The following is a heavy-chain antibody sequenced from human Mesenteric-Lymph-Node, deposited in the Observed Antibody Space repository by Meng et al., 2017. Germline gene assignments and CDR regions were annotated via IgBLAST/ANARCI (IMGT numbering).Heavy chain of an antibody. Sequence: GGSLRLSCRGSGFTFEDYAIYWFRQAPGKGLEWVGSIRSKAFGGTTEYAASVKGRFTISRDDSKSIAYLQMNSLKTEDTAVYYCTRAETGSSYLDWGQGTLVTVSS. J-gene: IGHJ4*02. CDR1: GFTFEDYA. V-gene: IGHV3-49*03. CDR2: IRSKAFGGTT. D-gene: IGHD1-26*01. CDR3: TRAETGSSYLD.